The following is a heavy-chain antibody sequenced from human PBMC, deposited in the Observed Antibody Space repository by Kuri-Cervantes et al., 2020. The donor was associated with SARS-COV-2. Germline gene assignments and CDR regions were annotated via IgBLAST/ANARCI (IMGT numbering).Heavy chain of an antibody. D-gene: IGHD5-12*01. CDR1: RDTFTTFG. CDR3: ASTSFVDIVATSEYYYYYYYMDV. J-gene: IGHJ6*03. CDR2: IIPFFGTP. Sequence: SVKVSCKASRDTFTTFGFSWVRQAPGQGLEWMGGIIPFFGTPSYARRFEGRVTITADESTSTAYMELSSLRSEDTAVYYCASTSFVDIVATSEYYYYYYYMDVWGKGTTVTVSS. V-gene: IGHV1-69*13.